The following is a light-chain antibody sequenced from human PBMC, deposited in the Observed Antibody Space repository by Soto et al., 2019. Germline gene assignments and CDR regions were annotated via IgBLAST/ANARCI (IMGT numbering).Light chain of an antibody. V-gene: IGKV4-1*01. CDR2: WAS. J-gene: IGKJ3*01. CDR1: QTVLHSSNNENY. Sequence: DIVMTQSPDSLAVSLGERATINCKSSQTVLHSSNNENYLAWYQQKPGQSPKLLISWASARESGVPDRFSGSGSGTDFSLSISRLQAEDVAVYYCQQYYSAPFTFGPGTKVDLK. CDR3: QQYYSAPFT.